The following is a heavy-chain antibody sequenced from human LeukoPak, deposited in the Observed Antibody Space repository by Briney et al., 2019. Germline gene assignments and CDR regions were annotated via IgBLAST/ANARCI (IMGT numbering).Heavy chain of an antibody. CDR3: ARALGYCSGGSCYQTNWFDP. CDR1: GGTFSSYA. V-gene: IGHV1-69*05. CDR2: IIPIFGTA. D-gene: IGHD2-15*01. Sequence: SVKVSCKASGGTFSSYAISWVRQAPGQGLEWMGGIIPIFGTANYAQKFQGRVTITTDESTSTAYMDLSSLRSEDTAVYYCARALGYCSGGSCYQTNWFDPWGQGTLVTVSS. J-gene: IGHJ5*02.